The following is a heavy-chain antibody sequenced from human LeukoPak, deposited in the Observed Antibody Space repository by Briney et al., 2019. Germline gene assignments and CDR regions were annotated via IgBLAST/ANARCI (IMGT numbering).Heavy chain of an antibody. D-gene: IGHD6-6*01. CDR3: AKGHRIAAREMAWFDP. J-gene: IGHJ5*02. CDR2: ISSSSSYI. V-gene: IGHV3-21*01. CDR1: GFTFSSYS. Sequence: GGSLRLSCAASGFTFSSYSMNWVRQAPGKGLEWVSSISSSSSYIYYADSVKGRFTISRDNAKNSLYLQMNSLRAEDTAVYYYAKGHRIAAREMAWFDPWGQGTLVTVSS.